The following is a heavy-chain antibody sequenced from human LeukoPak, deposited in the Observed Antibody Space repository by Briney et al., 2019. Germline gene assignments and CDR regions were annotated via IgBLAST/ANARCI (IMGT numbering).Heavy chain of an antibody. CDR3: ARDYGSIAAAGTHDY. CDR2: ISVYNGHT. J-gene: IGHJ4*02. V-gene: IGHV1-18*04. Sequence: ASVTVSCKASGYTFTIYGISWVRQAPGQGLEWMGWISVYNGHTNYAQKLQGRVTMTTDTSTSTAYMELRSLRSDDTAVYYCARDYGSIAAAGTHDYWGQGTRVTASS. CDR1: GYTFTIYG. D-gene: IGHD6-13*01.